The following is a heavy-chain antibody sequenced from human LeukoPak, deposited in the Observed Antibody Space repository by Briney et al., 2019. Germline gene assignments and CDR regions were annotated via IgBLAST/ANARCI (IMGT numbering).Heavy chain of an antibody. V-gene: IGHV3-21*01. J-gene: IGHJ4*02. Sequence: GGSLRLSCAASGFTFSSYAMSWVRQAPGKGLGWVSSISSSSSYIYYADSVKGRFTISRDNAKNSLYLQMNSLRAEDTAVYYCAREDDYSNSCYDYWGQGTLVTVSS. CDR2: ISSSSSYI. CDR1: GFTFSSYA. D-gene: IGHD4-11*01. CDR3: AREDDYSNSCYDY.